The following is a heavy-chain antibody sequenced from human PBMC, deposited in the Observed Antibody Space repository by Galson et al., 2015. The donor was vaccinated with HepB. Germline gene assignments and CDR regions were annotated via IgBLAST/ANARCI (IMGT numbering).Heavy chain of an antibody. J-gene: IGHJ3*02. Sequence: SEPLSLTCSVSGGSISSGTSYWAWIRQPAGKGLEWIGYIYYSGSTNYNPSLKSRVTISVDTSKNQFSLKLSSVTAADTAVYYCARAAYYYDSSGYYYEVDAFDIWGQGTMVTVSS. CDR2: IYYSGST. D-gene: IGHD3-22*01. CDR1: GGSISSGTSY. CDR3: ARAAYYYDSSGYYYEVDAFDI. V-gene: IGHV4-61*01.